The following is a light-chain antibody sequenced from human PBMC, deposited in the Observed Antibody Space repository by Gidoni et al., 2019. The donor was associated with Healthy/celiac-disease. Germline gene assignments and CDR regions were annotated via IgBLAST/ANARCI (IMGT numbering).Light chain of an antibody. Sequence: DIVMTQSPAPLAVYLGERATIHCNSSQSVLYRSNNKNYLAWYQQKPGQPPKLLIYWASTLESGVPDRFSGSGSGTDFTLTISSLQAEYVAVYYCQQYYCTLSFTFGPXTKVEIK. CDR2: WAS. CDR1: QSVLYRSNNKNY. CDR3: QQYYCTLSFT. J-gene: IGKJ3*01. V-gene: IGKV4-1*01.